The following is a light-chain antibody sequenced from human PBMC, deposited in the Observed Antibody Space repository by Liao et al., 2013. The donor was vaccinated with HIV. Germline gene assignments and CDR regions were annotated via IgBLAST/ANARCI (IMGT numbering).Light chain of an antibody. Sequence: SYELTQPPSVSVSPGQTATITCSGDKLGDKYVAWYQQKPGLSPVEVLYQDNNRPSGIPERFSGSNSGNTATLTITGTQAMDEAVYYCQAWDISTHVVFGGGTKLTVL. CDR3: QAWDISTHVV. CDR2: QDN. J-gene: IGLJ2*01. CDR1: KLGDKY. V-gene: IGLV3-1*01.